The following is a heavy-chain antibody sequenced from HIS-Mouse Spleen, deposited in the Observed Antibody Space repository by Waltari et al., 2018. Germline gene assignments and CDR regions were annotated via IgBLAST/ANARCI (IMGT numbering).Heavy chain of an antibody. Sequence: QLQLQESGPGLVKPSETLSLTCTVSGGSISSSRYYRGWIRQPPGTGLEGVGSIYDSGRTYYNPSLKSRVTISVDTSKNQFSLKLSSVTAADTAVYYCAREIPYSSSWYDWYFDLWGRGTLVTVSS. CDR1: GGSISSSRYY. CDR2: IYDSGRT. D-gene: IGHD6-13*01. J-gene: IGHJ2*01. CDR3: AREIPYSSSWYDWYFDL. V-gene: IGHV4-39*07.